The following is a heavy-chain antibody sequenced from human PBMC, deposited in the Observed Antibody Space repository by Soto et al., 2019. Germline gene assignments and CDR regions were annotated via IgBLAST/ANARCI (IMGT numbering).Heavy chain of an antibody. CDR3: AKDASITMIVVVNPSGGYFDY. D-gene: IGHD3-22*01. CDR1: GFTFSSYA. Sequence: GGSLRLSCAASGFTFSSYAMSWVRQAPGKGLEWVSAISGSGGSTYYADSVKGRFTISRDNSKNTLYLQMNSLRAEDTAVYYCAKDASITMIVVVNPSGGYFDYWGQGTLVTVSS. J-gene: IGHJ4*02. V-gene: IGHV3-23*01. CDR2: ISGSGGST.